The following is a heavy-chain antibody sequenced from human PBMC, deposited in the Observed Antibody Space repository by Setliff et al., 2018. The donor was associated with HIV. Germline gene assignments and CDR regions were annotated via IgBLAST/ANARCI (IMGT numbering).Heavy chain of an antibody. CDR2: ILSDGEE. Sequence: SGPTLVNPTETLTLTCTVSGFSVSNGKMGVSWFRQPPGKALEWLAHILSDGEEYYSTSLKRRLTISTDTSKNQVVLSMTDMDPVETATYFCARVAYFDSSAYYVFDDWGQGALVTVSS. J-gene: IGHJ4*02. CDR3: ARVAYFDSSAYYVFDD. CDR1: GFSVSNGKMG. D-gene: IGHD3-22*01. V-gene: IGHV2-26*01.